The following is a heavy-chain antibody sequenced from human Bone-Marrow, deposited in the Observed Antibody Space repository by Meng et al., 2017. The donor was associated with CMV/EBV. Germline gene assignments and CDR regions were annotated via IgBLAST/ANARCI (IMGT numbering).Heavy chain of an antibody. J-gene: IGHJ4*02. CDR3: ARWEQLDY. CDR1: GFRLNTYS. V-gene: IGHV3-30-3*01. Sequence: GGSLRLSCTASGFRLNTYSGHWVRQAPGKGLEGVAVISYHAVNQYYADSVQGRFIVSRDNFKRSLYLQMNSLRPEDTAVYYCARWEQLDYWGQGTLVTVSS. CDR2: ISYHAVNQ. D-gene: IGHD1-26*01.